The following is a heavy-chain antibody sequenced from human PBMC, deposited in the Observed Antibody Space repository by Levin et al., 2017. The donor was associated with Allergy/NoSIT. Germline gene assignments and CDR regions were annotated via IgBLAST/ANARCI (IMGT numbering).Heavy chain of an antibody. Sequence: KISCKASGFTFTSSAVQWVRQARGQRLEWIGWIVVGSGNTNYAQKFQERVTITRDMSTSTAYMELSSLRSEDTAVYYCAADSGYYYDSSGYYYDAFDIWGQGTMVTVSS. CDR1: GFTFTSSA. J-gene: IGHJ3*02. V-gene: IGHV1-58*01. CDR3: AADSGYYYDSSGYYYDAFDI. D-gene: IGHD3-22*01. CDR2: IVVGSGNT.